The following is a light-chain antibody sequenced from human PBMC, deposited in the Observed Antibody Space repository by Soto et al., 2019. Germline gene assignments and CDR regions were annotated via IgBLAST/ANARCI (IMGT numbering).Light chain of an antibody. J-gene: IGKJ1*01. CDR3: QQDNNYFGT. CDR1: QSISSW. CDR2: DAY. Sequence: DIQMTQSPSTLSASVGDRVTITCRASQSISSWLAWYQQKPGKAPKLLIYDAYSLESGVPSRFSGSGSGTECTLSISSLQPDDFATYYGQQDNNYFGTFGQGTKVEIK. V-gene: IGKV1-5*01.